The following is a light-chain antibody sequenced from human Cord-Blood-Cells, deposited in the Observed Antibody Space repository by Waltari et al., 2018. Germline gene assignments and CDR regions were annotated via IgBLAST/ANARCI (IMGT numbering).Light chain of an antibody. CDR3: QQYNSWT. V-gene: IGKV1-5*01. J-gene: IGKJ1*01. CDR1: QSISSW. CDR2: DAS. Sequence: DIQMRQSPSTLSESVGDRVTITCRASQSISSWLAWYQQKPGKAPKLLIYDASSLESGVPSRFGGSGSGTEFTLTISSLQPDDFATYYCQQYNSWTFGQGTKVEIK.